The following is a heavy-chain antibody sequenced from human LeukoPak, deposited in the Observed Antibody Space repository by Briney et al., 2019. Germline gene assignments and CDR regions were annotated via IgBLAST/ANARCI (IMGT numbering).Heavy chain of an antibody. CDR1: GYSISSGYY. Sequence: SETLSLTCAVSGYSISSGYYWGWIRQPPGKGLEWIGSIYHSGSTYYNPSLKSRVTISVVTSKNQFSLKLSSVTAADTAVYYCARVGIAAAGTLSPYYGMDVWGKGTTVTVSS. CDR2: IYHSGST. D-gene: IGHD6-13*01. V-gene: IGHV4-38-2*01. J-gene: IGHJ6*04. CDR3: ARVGIAAAGTLSPYYGMDV.